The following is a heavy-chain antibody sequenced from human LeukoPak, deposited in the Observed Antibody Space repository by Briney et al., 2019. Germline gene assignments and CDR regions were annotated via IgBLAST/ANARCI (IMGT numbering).Heavy chain of an antibody. CDR2: INPNSGGT. CDR3: ARIRDTAMVTAPFDY. V-gene: IGHV1-2*02. J-gene: IGHJ4*02. CDR1: GYTFTGYY. Sequence: ASVKVSRKASGYTFTGYYMHWVRQAPGQGLEWMGWINPNSGGTNYAQKFQGRVTMTRDTSISTAYMELSRLRSDDTAVYYCARIRDTAMVTAPFDYWGQGTLVTVSS. D-gene: IGHD5-18*01.